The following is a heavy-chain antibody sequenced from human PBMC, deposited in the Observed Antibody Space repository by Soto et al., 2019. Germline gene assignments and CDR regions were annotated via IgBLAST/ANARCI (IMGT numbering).Heavy chain of an antibody. J-gene: IGHJ6*02. V-gene: IGHV3-30-3*01. CDR1: GFTFSSYA. Sequence: QVQLVESGGGVVQPGRSLRLSCAASGFTFSSYAMHWVRQAPGKGLEWVAVISYDGSNKYYADSVKGRFTISRDNSKNTLYLQMNSLRAEDTAVYYCARGPYRLEVIWRYGMDVWGQGTTVTVSS. D-gene: IGHD3-10*01. CDR3: ARGPYRLEVIWRYGMDV. CDR2: ISYDGSNK.